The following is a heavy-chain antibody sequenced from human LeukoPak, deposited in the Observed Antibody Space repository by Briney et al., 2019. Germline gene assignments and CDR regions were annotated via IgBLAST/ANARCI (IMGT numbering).Heavy chain of an antibody. D-gene: IGHD5-18*01. CDR2: ISYDGSMK. CDR3: ARDDSHAFDF. Sequence: PGRSLRLSCAASGFTFSNYGMHWVRQAPGKGLEWVAVISYDGSMKYYADSVKGRFTISRDNSKNTLFLQMNSLRAEDTAVYYCARDDSHAFDFWGQGILVTVSS. V-gene: IGHV3-30*03. J-gene: IGHJ4*02. CDR1: GFTFSNYG.